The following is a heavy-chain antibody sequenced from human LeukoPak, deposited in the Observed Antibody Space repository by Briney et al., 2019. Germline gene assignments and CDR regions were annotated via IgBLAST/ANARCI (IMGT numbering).Heavy chain of an antibody. Sequence: GGSLRLSCVVSGFTFSTSAMSWVRQAPGKGLEWVSGISESGGSTYYADSVKGRFTSSRDNSKNTLYLQMNSLRAEDTAVYYCEYSSGIDYWGQGTLVTVSS. V-gene: IGHV3-23*01. D-gene: IGHD6-19*01. CDR1: GFTFSTSA. CDR2: ISESGGST. J-gene: IGHJ4*02. CDR3: EYSSGIDY.